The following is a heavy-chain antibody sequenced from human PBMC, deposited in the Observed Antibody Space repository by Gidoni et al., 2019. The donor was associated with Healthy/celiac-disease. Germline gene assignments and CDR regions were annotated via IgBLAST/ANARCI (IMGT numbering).Heavy chain of an antibody. Sequence: QVQLVQSGAEVKKPGASVKVSCKASGYNFTSYGIRWVRQAPGQGLEWMGWISAYNGNTNYAQKLQGRVTMTTDTSTSTAYMELRSLRSDDTAVYYCARDRTTVVYYYHYGMDVWGQGTTVTVSS. J-gene: IGHJ6*02. CDR1: GYNFTSYG. V-gene: IGHV1-18*01. CDR2: ISAYNGNT. D-gene: IGHD4-17*01. CDR3: ARDRTTVVYYYHYGMDV.